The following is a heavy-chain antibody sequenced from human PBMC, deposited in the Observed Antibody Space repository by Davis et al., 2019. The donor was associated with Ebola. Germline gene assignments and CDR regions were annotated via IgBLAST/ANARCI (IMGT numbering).Heavy chain of an antibody. CDR1: GFTFSGSA. D-gene: IGHD2-15*01. J-gene: IGHJ5*02. CDR2: IRSKANSYAT. CDR3: TRGLYCSGGSCYSRAFDP. Sequence: PGGSLRLSCAASGFTFSGSAMHWVRQASGKGLEWVGRIRSKANSYATAYAAPVKGRFTISRDDSKNTAYLQMNSLKTEDTAVYYCTRGLYCSGGSCYSRAFDPWGQGTLVTVSS. V-gene: IGHV3-73*01.